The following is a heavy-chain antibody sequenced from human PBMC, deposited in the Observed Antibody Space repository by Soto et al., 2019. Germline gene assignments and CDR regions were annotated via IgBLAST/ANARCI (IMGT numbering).Heavy chain of an antibody. J-gene: IGHJ6*02. CDR2: IIPIFGTA. CDR1: GGTFSSYA. CDR3: ARNIVVVPAAPGDYYYYYGMDV. V-gene: IGHV1-69*13. D-gene: IGHD2-2*01. Sequence: ASVKVSCKASGGTFSSYAISWVRQAPGQGLEWMGGIIPIFGTAIYAQKFQGRVTITADESTSTAYMELSSLRSEDTAVYYCARNIVVVPAAPGDYYYYYGMDVWGQGTTVTVSS.